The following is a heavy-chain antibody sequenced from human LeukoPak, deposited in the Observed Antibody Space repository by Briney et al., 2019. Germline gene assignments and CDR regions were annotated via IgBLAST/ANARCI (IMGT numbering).Heavy chain of an antibody. CDR1: GGSISSSSYY. CDR3: ARDTRDYGDYTG. CDR2: IYYSGST. V-gene: IGHV4-39*07. J-gene: IGHJ4*02. Sequence: KTSETLSLTCTVSGGSISSSSYYWGWIRQPPGKGLEWIGSIYYSGSTYYNPSLKSRVTISVDTSKNQFSLKLSSVTAADTAVYYCARDTRDYGDYTGWGQGTLVTVSS. D-gene: IGHD4-17*01.